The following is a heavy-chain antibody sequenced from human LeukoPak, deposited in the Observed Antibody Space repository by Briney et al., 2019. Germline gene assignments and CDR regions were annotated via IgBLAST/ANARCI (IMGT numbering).Heavy chain of an antibody. CDR3: ARNKGIAAAGPGYYYYYMDV. J-gene: IGHJ6*03. V-gene: IGHV1-2*02. CDR2: INPNSGGT. D-gene: IGHD6-13*01. Sequence: ASVKVSCKASGYTFTGHYMHWVRQAPGQGLEWMGWINPNSGGTNYAQKFQGRVTMTRDTSISTAYMELSRLRSDDTAVYYCARNKGIAAAGPGYYYYYMDVWGKGTTVTVSS. CDR1: GYTFTGHY.